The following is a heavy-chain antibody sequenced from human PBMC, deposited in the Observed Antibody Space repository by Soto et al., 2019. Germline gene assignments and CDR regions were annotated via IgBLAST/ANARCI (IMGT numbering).Heavy chain of an antibody. CDR3: ARDFVFLGIAVDGPNYYFVMDV. D-gene: IGHD6-19*01. CDR1: GYTFTSYA. Sequence: ASVKGSCKASGYTFTSYAMHWVRQAPGQRLEWMGWINAGNGNTKYSQKFQGRVTITRDTSASTAYMELSSLRSEDTAVYYCARDFVFLGIAVDGPNYYFVMDVWGQGTTVTVSS. V-gene: IGHV1-3*01. CDR2: INAGNGNT. J-gene: IGHJ6*02.